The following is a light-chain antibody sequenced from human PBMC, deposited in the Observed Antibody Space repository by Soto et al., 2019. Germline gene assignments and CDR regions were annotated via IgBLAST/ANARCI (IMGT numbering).Light chain of an antibody. Sequence: QSVLTQPPSASGTPGQRVTISCSGSGSNGGTSYVYWYQQLPGTAPQLLIYANDQRPSGVPDRFSGSKSGTSASLAISGLRSEDEADYYCAAWDDSLSARVFGGGTKVTVL. CDR2: AND. CDR3: AAWDDSLSARV. CDR1: GSNGGTSY. J-gene: IGLJ3*02. V-gene: IGLV1-47*01.